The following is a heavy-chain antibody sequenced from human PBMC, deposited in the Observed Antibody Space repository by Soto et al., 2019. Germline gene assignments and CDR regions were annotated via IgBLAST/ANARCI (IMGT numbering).Heavy chain of an antibody. J-gene: IGHJ6*02. D-gene: IGHD3-22*01. CDR1: GFTFSSYG. CDR2: IWYDGSNK. V-gene: IGHV3-33*01. CDR3: ARAVVITFDYYYGMGV. Sequence: GGSLRLSCAASGFTFSSYGMHWVRQAPGKGLEWVAVIWYDGSNKYYADSVKGRFTISRDNSKNTLYLQMNSLRAEDTAVYYCARAVVITFDYYYGMGVWGQGTTVTVSS.